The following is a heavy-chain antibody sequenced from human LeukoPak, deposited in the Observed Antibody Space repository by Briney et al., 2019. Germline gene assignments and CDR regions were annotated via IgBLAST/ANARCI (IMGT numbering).Heavy chain of an antibody. J-gene: IGHJ4*02. D-gene: IGHD2-15*01. CDR2: ISGGDGST. CDR1: GYLLRNQL. Sequence: PGGSLRLSCGASGYLLRNQLVRWVPQATGKGPEWVSVISGGDGSTFYAESVKGRFTISRDNYTNTLYLQIDILRAEDTAVYYCVRDGRRSPPCWGQGTLVTVSS. CDR3: VRDGRRSPPC. V-gene: IGHV3-23*01.